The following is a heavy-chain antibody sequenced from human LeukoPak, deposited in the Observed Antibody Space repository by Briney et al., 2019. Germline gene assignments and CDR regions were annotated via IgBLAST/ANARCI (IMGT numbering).Heavy chain of an antibody. V-gene: IGHV4-39*07. CDR2: IYYSGST. J-gene: IGHJ6*02. D-gene: IGHD2-15*01. Sequence: PSETLSLTCTVSGGSTSSSSYYWGWIRQPPGKGLEWIGSIYYSGSTYYNPSLKSRVTISVDTSKNQFSLKLSSVTAADTAVYYCARVPRSLYSYGMDVWGQGTTVTVSS. CDR1: GGSTSSSSYY. CDR3: ARVPRSLYSYGMDV.